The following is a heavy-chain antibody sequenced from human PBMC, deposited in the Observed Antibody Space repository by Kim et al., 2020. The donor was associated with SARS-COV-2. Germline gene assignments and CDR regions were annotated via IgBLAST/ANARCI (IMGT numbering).Heavy chain of an antibody. D-gene: IGHD6-13*01. CDR3: ARFGSRGSSWPRLLDY. CDR1: GFTFSSYW. Sequence: GGSLRLSCAASGFTFSSYWMSWVRQAPGKGLEWVANIKQDGSEKYYVDSVKGRFTISRDNAKNSLYLQMNSLRAEDTAVYYCARFGSRGSSWPRLLDYWGQGTLVTVSS. V-gene: IGHV3-7*03. CDR2: IKQDGSEK. J-gene: IGHJ4*02.